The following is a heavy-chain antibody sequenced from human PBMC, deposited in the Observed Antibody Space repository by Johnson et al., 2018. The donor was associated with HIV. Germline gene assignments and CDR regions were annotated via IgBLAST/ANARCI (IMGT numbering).Heavy chain of an antibody. Sequence: QVQLVESGGGVVQPGRSLRLSCAASGFKYAASGLAFSNYAVKWVSHTPGGDGGTSFADSVRGRYIISRDNSKNTLYLQMNSLRAEDTAVYYRAVLTTGGLRVGNFDIWGQGTMVTVSS. CDR3: AVLTTGGLRVGNFDI. V-gene: IGHV3-NL1*01. D-gene: IGHD1-1*01. CDR1: GFKYA. CDR2: TPGGDGGT. J-gene: IGHJ3*02.